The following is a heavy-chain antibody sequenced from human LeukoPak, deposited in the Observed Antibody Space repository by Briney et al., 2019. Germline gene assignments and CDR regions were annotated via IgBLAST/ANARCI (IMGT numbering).Heavy chain of an antibody. Sequence: ASVKVSCKASGYTFTGYYMHWVRQAPGQGLEWMGWINPNSGGTNYAQKFQGRVTMTRDTSISTAYMELSRLRSDDTAVYYCARERVAGAYNWFDPWGQGTLVTVSS. CDR2: INPNSGGT. J-gene: IGHJ5*02. CDR1: GYTFTGYY. CDR3: ARERVAGAYNWFDP. D-gene: IGHD6-19*01. V-gene: IGHV1-2*02.